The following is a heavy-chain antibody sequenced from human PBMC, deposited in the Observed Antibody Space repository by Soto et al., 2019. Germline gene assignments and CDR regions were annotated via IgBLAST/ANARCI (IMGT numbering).Heavy chain of an antibody. D-gene: IGHD2-2*01. CDR1: GFTFSSYS. CDR2: ISSSSSYI. J-gene: IGHJ6*02. CDR3: ARGGYCSSNSCSRANPYNYGIDV. V-gene: IGHV3-21*01. Sequence: PGGSLRLSCAASGFTFSSYSMNWVRQAPGKGLEWVSSISSSSSYIYYADSVKGRFTIPRDNAKNSLYLQMNSLRAEDTAVYYCARGGYCSSNSCSRANPYNYGIDVWGQGTTVTVYS.